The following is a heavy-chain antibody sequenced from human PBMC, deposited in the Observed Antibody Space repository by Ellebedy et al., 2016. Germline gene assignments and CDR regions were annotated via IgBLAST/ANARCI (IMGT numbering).Heavy chain of an antibody. V-gene: IGHV5-10-1*01. D-gene: IGHD3-22*01. Sequence: GESLKISXQGSGYNFATNWIAWVRQMPGKGLEWMGRIDPSDSYTNYSPSFQGHVTISADKSITTAYLQWSSLKASDTAMYYCARRSRDSTGYYFDNWGQGTLVTVSS. J-gene: IGHJ4*02. CDR3: ARRSRDSTGYYFDN. CDR1: GYNFATNW. CDR2: IDPSDSYT.